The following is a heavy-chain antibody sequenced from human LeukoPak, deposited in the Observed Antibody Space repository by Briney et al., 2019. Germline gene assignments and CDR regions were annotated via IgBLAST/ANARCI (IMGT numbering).Heavy chain of an antibody. J-gene: IGHJ4*02. V-gene: IGHV3-23*01. D-gene: IGHD3-3*01. CDR2: ISGSGGST. CDR1: GFTFSSYV. CDR3: AKDRYYDFWSGYCTFDY. Sequence: GGSLRLSCAASGFTFSSYVMSWVRQAPGKGLEWVSAISGSGGSTYYADSVKGRFTISRDNSKNTLYLQMNSLRAEDTAVYYCAKDRYYDFWSGYCTFDYWGQGTLVTVSS.